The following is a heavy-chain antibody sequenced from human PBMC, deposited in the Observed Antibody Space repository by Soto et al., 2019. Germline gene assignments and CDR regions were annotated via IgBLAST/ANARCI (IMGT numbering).Heavy chain of an antibody. CDR2: IYYSGST. D-gene: IGHD2-2*01. V-gene: IGHV4-31*03. J-gene: IGHJ6*02. Sequence: LSLTCTVSGGSISSGGYYWSWIRQHPGKGLEWIGYIYYSGSTYYNPSLKSRVTISVDTSKNQFSLKLSSVTAADTAVYYCERDRCSSTSCYGYYYYGMDVWGQGNTVT. CDR1: GGSISSGGYY. CDR3: ERDRCSSTSCYGYYYYGMDV.